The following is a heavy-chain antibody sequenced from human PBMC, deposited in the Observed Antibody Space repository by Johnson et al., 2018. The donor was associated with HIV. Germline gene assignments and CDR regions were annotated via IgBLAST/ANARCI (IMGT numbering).Heavy chain of an antibody. Sequence: VQVVESGGGVVRPGGSLRLSCAASGFTFSSYAMHWVRQAPGKGLEYVSAISSNGGSTYYADSVKGRFTISRDNAKNSLYLQMNSLRAEDTAWYYCARGIMITFGGVIAHEAFDIWGQGTMVIVSS. D-gene: IGHD3-16*02. J-gene: IGHJ3*02. CDR3: ARGIMITFGGVIAHEAFDI. V-gene: IGHV3-64*04. CDR1: GFTFSSYA. CDR2: ISSNGGST.